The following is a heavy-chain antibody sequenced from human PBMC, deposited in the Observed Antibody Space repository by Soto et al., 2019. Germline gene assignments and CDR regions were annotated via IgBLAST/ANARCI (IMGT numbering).Heavy chain of an antibody. J-gene: IGHJ4*02. V-gene: IGHV1-69*01. D-gene: IGHD3-3*01. Sequence: QVQLVQSGAEVKKPGSSVKVSCKASGGTFSSYAISWVRQAPGQGLEWMGGIIPIFGTANYAQKFQGRVTITADESTSTAYMELSSLRSEDTAVYYCALLLASPGTYYFDYWGQGTLVTVSS. CDR1: GGTFSSYA. CDR2: IIPIFGTA. CDR3: ALLLASPGTYYFDY.